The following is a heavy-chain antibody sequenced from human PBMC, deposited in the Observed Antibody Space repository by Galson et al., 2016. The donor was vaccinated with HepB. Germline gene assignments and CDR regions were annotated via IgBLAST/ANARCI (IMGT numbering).Heavy chain of an antibody. Sequence: SVKVSCKASGGTFSNYSITWLRQAPGQGLEWIGGIIPMFGTPNYPQKFHGRVTITADKSTSTAYMELRSLTAEDTAVYHCARGGMPLVRAVKRVPNYYYGMDIWGQGTTVTVS. CDR3: ARGGMPLVRAVKRVPNYYYGMDI. V-gene: IGHV1-69*06. CDR1: GGTFSNYS. J-gene: IGHJ6*02. D-gene: IGHD3-10*01. CDR2: IIPMFGTP.